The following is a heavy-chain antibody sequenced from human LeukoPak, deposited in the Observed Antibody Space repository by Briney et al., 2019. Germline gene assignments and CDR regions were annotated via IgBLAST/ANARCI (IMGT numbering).Heavy chain of an antibody. J-gene: IGHJ4*02. CDR3: ARFGGGHCSSASCYDLMGFDF. Sequence: ASVKVSCKASGYTFTTFYIHWVRQAPGQGLEWMGIINPSDGDTSYTEKFQGRVTMTRDTSTNTVYLDLSSLRSDDTAVYFCARFGGGHCSSASCYDLMGFDFWGQGTLVTVSS. D-gene: IGHD2-2*01. CDR2: INPSDGDT. V-gene: IGHV1-46*01. CDR1: GYTFTTFY.